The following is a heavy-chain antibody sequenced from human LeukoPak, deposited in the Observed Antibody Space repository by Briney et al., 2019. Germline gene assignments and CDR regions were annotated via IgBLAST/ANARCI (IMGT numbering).Heavy chain of an antibody. D-gene: IGHD5-24*01. Sequence: SGGSLRLSCAASGFTFNTHAMTWVRQAPGRGLEWVSAITGSGGSTYYADSVKGRFTISRDNSKNTLYLQMNSLRIEDTALYYCAKDTSRGGYNPFDYWGQGTLVTVSS. CDR2: ITGSGGST. V-gene: IGHV3-23*01. CDR3: AKDTSRGGYNPFDY. J-gene: IGHJ4*02. CDR1: GFTFNTHA.